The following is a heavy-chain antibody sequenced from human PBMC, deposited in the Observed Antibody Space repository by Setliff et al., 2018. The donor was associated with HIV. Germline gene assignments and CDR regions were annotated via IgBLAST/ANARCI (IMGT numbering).Heavy chain of an antibody. CDR1: AYSISSGYY. V-gene: IGHV4-38-2*01. D-gene: IGHD3-22*01. CDR2: IYHSGST. Sequence: SETLSLTCAVSAYSISSGYYWGWIRQPPGKGLERIGSIYHSGSTYYNPSLMSRVTISVDTSKNQFSLKLRSVTAADTAVYYCARQWRDQYNSGVSTEYFQHWGLGTLVTVSS. CDR3: ARQWRDQYNSGVSTEYFQH. J-gene: IGHJ1*01.